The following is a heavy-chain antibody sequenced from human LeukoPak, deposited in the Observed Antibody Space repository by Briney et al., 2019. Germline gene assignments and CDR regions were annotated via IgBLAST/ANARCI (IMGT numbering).Heavy chain of an antibody. CDR1: GDSINNYY. Sequence: SETLSLTCTVSGDSINNYYWNWIRQPPGKGLEWIGYGHYTGSTFKNPSLNSRVAFTVDTSTNQFSLILSSVTAADTAVYYCARWGEHSALRIHAFDIWGRGTVVTVSS. D-gene: IGHD3-3*01. J-gene: IGHJ3*02. V-gene: IGHV4-59*08. CDR3: ARWGEHSALRIHAFDI. CDR2: GHYTGST.